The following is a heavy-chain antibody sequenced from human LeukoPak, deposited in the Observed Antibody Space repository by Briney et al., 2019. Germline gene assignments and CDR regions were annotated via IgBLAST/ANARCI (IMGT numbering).Heavy chain of an antibody. D-gene: IGHD1-26*01. Sequence: TSETLSLTCSVSGGSISSGDIYWNWIRQHPGKGLEWIGYIYYSGTTFYNPSLKSRISISLDTSKNQFSLRLSSVTAADTAVYYCAGGPDRAKVGYWGQGALVTVSS. CDR1: GGSISSGDIY. CDR2: IYYSGTT. CDR3: AGGPDRAKVGY. J-gene: IGHJ4*02. V-gene: IGHV4-31*03.